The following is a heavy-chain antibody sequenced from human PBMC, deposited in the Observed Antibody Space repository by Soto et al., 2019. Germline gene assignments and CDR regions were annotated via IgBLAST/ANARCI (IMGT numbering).Heavy chain of an antibody. CDR2: IYHTGSI. D-gene: IGHD5-12*01. Sequence: PSETLSLTCVVSSGSISSTYWWSWVREPPGKGLELIGEIYHTGSISYCPSLLSRITISVDKSKNQFSLKLRSVTAADTAMYYCARATGYGPQAFHIWGQGTMVTVSS. CDR3: ARATGYGPQAFHI. CDR1: SGSISSTYW. J-gene: IGHJ3*02. V-gene: IGHV4-4*02.